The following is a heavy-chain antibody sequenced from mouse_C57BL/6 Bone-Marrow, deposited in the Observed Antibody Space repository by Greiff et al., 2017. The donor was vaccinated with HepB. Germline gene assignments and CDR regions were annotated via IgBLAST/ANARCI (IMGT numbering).Heavy chain of an antibody. CDR2: IYPSDSET. J-gene: IGHJ1*03. CDR1: GYTFTSYW. CDR3: ARDGHWYFDV. D-gene: IGHD2-3*01. V-gene: IGHV1-61*01. Sequence: VQLQQPGAELVRPGSSVKLSCKASGYTFTSYWMDWVKQRPGQGLEWIGNIYPSDSETHYNQKFKDKATLTVDKSSSTAYMQLSSLTSEDSAVYYCARDGHWYFDVWGTGTTVTVSS.